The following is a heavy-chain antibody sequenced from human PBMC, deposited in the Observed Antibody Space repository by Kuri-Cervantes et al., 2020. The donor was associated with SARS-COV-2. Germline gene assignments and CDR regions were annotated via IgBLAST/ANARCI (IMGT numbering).Heavy chain of an antibody. CDR3: ARGGFCSSTSCYSGGFDP. J-gene: IGHJ5*02. Sequence: ESLKISCAVSGYSISSGYYWGWIRQPPVKGLEWIGSMYHSGSTYYNLSLKSRVTISVDTSKNQFSLKLSSVTAADTAVYYCARGGFCSSTSCYSGGFDPWGQGTLVTVSS. CDR2: MYHSGST. D-gene: IGHD2-2*01. V-gene: IGHV4-38-2*01. CDR1: GYSISSGYY.